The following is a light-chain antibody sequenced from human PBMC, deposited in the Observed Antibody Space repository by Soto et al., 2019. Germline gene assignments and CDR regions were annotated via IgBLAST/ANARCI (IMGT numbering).Light chain of an antibody. CDR2: KIS. Sequence: DIQMTQSPSSLSAYVGDRVTISCRTSQSITGYLNWYQQKPGKAPKLLIYKISSLQSGAPSRFSGSGSGTGFTLTIAGLQPDDLATYYCQQSYSTPWTFGQGTKVEV. J-gene: IGKJ1*01. V-gene: IGKV1-39*01. CDR1: QSITGY. CDR3: QQSYSTPWT.